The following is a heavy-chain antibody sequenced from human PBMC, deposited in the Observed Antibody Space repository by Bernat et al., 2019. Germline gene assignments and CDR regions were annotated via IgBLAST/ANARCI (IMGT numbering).Heavy chain of an antibody. CDR3: VKGDYYYHDSSAYLDH. CDR1: GFTFLSYA. Sequence: EVQLLESGGGLVQPGGSLRLSCAASGFTFLSYAMSWVRQAPGKGLEWVSAMSGSGIDTYYTDSVKGRFTISRGNSKDTLYLQMNSLRAEDTAVYFCVKGDYYYHDSSAYLDHWGQGTLVTVSS. J-gene: IGHJ4*02. V-gene: IGHV3-23*01. CDR2: MSGSGIDT. D-gene: IGHD3-22*01.